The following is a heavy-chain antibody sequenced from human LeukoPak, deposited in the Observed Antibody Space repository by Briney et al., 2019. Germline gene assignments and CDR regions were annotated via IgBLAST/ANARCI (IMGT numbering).Heavy chain of an antibody. J-gene: IGHJ3*02. D-gene: IGHD5-12*01. CDR1: GFPFSSYW. Sequence: AGGSLRLSCAASGFPFSSYWMSWVRQAPGKGLEWVANIKQDGSEKYYVDSVKGRFTISRDNAKNSLYLQMNSLRAEDTAVYYCARDYVDIVATMATFDIWGQGTMVTVSS. CDR3: ARDYVDIVATMATFDI. CDR2: IKQDGSEK. V-gene: IGHV3-7*01.